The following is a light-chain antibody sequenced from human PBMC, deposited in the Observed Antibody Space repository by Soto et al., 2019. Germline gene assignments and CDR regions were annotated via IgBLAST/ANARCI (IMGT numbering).Light chain of an antibody. V-gene: IGKV1-5*01. CDR2: DAS. Sequence: MTQSPSTVSASVGDRVTITCRASRRLGAWVAWYQHKPGKAPRLLIKDASRLDTGVPLRFSGSGSGTEYSLIISRLQADDFVHYYYHRYNSWTFGQGTKVEVK. CDR3: HRYNSWT. J-gene: IGKJ1*01. CDR1: RRLGAW.